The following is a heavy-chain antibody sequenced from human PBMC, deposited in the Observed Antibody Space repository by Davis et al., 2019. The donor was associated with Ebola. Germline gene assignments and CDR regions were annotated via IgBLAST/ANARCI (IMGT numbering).Heavy chain of an antibody. CDR3: ARERGSGYSYGYLYYYYGMDV. CDR2: INHSGST. V-gene: IGHV4-34*01. Sequence: SDTLSLTCNVPGGSIRSYYWRWLRQPPGKGLECLGEINHSGSTNYNPSLKSRVTISVDTSKNQFSLKLSSVTAADTAVYYCARERGSGYSYGYLYYYYGMDVWGQGTTVTVSS. J-gene: IGHJ6*02. D-gene: IGHD5-18*01. CDR1: GGSIRSYY.